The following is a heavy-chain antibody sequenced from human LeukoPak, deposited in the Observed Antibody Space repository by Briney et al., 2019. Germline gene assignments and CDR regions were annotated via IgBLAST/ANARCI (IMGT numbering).Heavy chain of an antibody. D-gene: IGHD5-12*01. J-gene: IGHJ4*02. CDR1: GGTFSSYA. CDR3: AVTRGYSGYDFRFNY. CDR2: MNPNSGNT. V-gene: IGHV1-8*02. Sequence: ASVKVSCKASGGTFSSYAISWVRQASGQGLEWMGWMNPNSGNTGYAQKFQGRVTMTRNIAISTAYMELSSLRSEDTAVYYCAVTRGYSGYDFRFNYWGQGTLVTVSS.